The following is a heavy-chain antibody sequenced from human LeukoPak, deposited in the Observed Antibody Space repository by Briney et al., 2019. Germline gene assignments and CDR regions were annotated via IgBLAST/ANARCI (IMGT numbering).Heavy chain of an antibody. CDR3: AGGRMGRYYDH. D-gene: IGHD1-26*01. CDR2: FYHIGGT. V-gene: IGHV4-59*08. CDR1: GTAISSYL. J-gene: IGHJ4*02. Sequence: SETLSLTCTISGTAISSYLWNWIRQSPAKGLEWIGYFYHIGGTSYNPSLRSRVTISVDSSQKKFSLQVTSVTAADTAIYYCAGGRMGRYYDHWGQGTLVAVSA.